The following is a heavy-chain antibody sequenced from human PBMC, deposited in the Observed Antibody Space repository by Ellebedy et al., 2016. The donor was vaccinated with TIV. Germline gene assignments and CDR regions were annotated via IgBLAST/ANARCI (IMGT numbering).Heavy chain of an antibody. J-gene: IGHJ5*02. CDR3: ARRASYGDYAVQVNPWFDP. D-gene: IGHD4-17*01. Sequence: GGSLRLSCAASGFNFRSYWMTWVRQAPGKGLEWVAKIRQDGDEIYYVESVKGRFTISRDNAKNSLFLQMNSRGVEDTAVYYCARRASYGDYAVQVNPWFDPWGQGTLVTVSS. CDR1: GFNFRSYW. CDR2: IRQDGDEI. V-gene: IGHV3-7*01.